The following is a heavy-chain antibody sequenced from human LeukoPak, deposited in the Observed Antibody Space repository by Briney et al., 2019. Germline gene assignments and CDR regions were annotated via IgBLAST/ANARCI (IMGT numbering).Heavy chain of an antibody. CDR2: SSSISSSGGST. Sequence: GGSLRLSCAASGFTFSSYAISWVRQAPGKGLEWVSGSSSISSSGGSTYYADSVKGRFIISRDNSKNTLYLEMNSLRAEDTAVYYCVRTGLPDWVNWFDPWGQGTLVTVSS. CDR3: VRTGLPDWVNWFDP. D-gene: IGHD3-9*01. J-gene: IGHJ5*02. CDR1: GFTFSSYA. V-gene: IGHV3-23*01.